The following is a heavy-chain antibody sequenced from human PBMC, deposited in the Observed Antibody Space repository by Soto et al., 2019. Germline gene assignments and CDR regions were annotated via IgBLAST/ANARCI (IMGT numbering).Heavy chain of an antibody. CDR3: ARGRGGYFDL. V-gene: IGHV4-59*01. CDR1: GVSISSYY. Sequence: QVQLQESGPGLVKPSETLSLTCTVSGVSISSYYWIWIRQPPGKGLEWIGYISYSGSTNYNPSLKRRVTISVDTSKNQFSLKLSSVTAADTAVYYCARGRGGYFDLWGRGTLVTVSS. CDR2: ISYSGST. J-gene: IGHJ2*01.